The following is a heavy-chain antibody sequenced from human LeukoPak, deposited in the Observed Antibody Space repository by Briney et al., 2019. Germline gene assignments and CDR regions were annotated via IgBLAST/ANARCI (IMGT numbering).Heavy chain of an antibody. J-gene: IGHJ3*02. D-gene: IGHD3-10*01. V-gene: IGHV3-43*02. CDR3: AKDVLLGFGEPYAFDI. CDR2: ISGDGGST. Sequence: GGSLRLSCAASGFTFGDYAMHWVRQAPGKGLGWVSLISGDGGSTYYADSVKGRFTISRDNSKNSLYLQMNSLRTEDTALYYCAKDVLLGFGEPYAFDIWGQETMVTVSS. CDR1: GFTFGDYA.